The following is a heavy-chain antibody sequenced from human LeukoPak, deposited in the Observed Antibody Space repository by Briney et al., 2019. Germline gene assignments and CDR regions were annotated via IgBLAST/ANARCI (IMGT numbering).Heavy chain of an antibody. Sequence: GGSLRLSCAASGFSFRNSWMSWVRQIPGKGLEWVANIRQDGNEIYYMDSVKGRFTISRDNAKNSLYLQMNSLRAEDTAVYYCARRSGFYFDSWGQGTLVTVSS. D-gene: IGHD6-19*01. CDR3: ARRSGFYFDS. V-gene: IGHV3-7*01. CDR2: IRQDGNEI. J-gene: IGHJ4*02. CDR1: GFSFRNSW.